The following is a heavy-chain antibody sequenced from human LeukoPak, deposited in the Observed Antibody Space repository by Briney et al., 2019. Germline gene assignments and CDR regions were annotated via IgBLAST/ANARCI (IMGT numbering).Heavy chain of an antibody. CDR2: IYTGGST. Sequence: GGSLRLSCAASGFTVSSNYMSWVRQAPGKGLEWVSVIYTGGSTYYADSVKGRFTISGDNSKNTLYLQMNSLRAEDTAVYYCARVGYSGSGNYFDYWGQGTLVTVSS. CDR1: GFTVSSNY. CDR3: ARVGYSGSGNYFDY. V-gene: IGHV3-66*01. J-gene: IGHJ4*02. D-gene: IGHD3-10*01.